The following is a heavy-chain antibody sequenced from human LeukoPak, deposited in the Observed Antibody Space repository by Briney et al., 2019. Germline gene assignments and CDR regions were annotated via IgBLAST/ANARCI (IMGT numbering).Heavy chain of an antibody. V-gene: IGHV1-18*01. Sequence: ASVKVSCKASGGTFSSYAISWVRQAPGQGLEWMGWISAYNGNTNYAQKLQGRVTMTTDTSTSTAYMELRSLRSDDTAVYYCARDWDCSGGSCYSPNWFDPWGQGTLVTVSS. CDR2: ISAYNGNT. D-gene: IGHD2-15*01. CDR1: GGTFSSYA. J-gene: IGHJ5*02. CDR3: ARDWDCSGGSCYSPNWFDP.